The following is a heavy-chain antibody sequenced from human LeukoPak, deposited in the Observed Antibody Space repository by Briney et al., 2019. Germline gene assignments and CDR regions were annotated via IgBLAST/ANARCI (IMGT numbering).Heavy chain of an antibody. D-gene: IGHD3-22*01. CDR3: ARRDDSKAFDY. CDR1: GSRFTNFW. J-gene: IGHJ4*02. V-gene: IGHV5-51*01. Sequence: GGPLHISGQASGSRFTNFWIAWVRKIPGKGLEWMGLIYPCDSDTRYSPFFQGQVTISADKSINTAYLQWSSLEASDTAMYYCARRDDSKAFDYWGQGTLVTVSS. CDR2: IYPCDSDT.